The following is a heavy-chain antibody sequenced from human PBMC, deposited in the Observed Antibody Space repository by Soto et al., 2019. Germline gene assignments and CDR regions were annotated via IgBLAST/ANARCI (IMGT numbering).Heavy chain of an antibody. CDR3: ARDNSIRFLEWLGARAWFDH. Sequence: XGSLRLSCAAAGFTFSSYGMHWVRQAPGRGLEWVAVIWYDGSNKYYADSVKGRFTISRDNSKNTLYLQMNSLRAEDTAVYYCARDNSIRFLEWLGARAWFDHWGQGTLVTVSS. J-gene: IGHJ5*02. V-gene: IGHV3-33*01. CDR1: GFTFSSYG. D-gene: IGHD3-3*01. CDR2: IWYDGSNK.